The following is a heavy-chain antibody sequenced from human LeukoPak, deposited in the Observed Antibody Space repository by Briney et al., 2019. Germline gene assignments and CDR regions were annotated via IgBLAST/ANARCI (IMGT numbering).Heavy chain of an antibody. CDR2: INPNSGGT. Sequence: ASVKVSYEASGYTFTGYYMHWVRQAPGQGLEWMGWINPNSGGTNYAQKFQGRVTMTRDTSISTAYMELSRLRSEDTAVYYCARSYYYDSSGSLFDYWGQGTLVTVSS. CDR1: GYTFTGYY. J-gene: IGHJ4*02. D-gene: IGHD3-22*01. CDR3: ARSYYYDSSGSLFDY. V-gene: IGHV1-2*02.